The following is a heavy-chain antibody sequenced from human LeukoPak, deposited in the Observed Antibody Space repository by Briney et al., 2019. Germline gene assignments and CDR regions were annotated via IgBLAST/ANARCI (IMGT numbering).Heavy chain of an antibody. V-gene: IGHV1-24*01. Sequence: WASVKVSCKVSGYTLTELSMHWVRQAPGKGLEWMGGFDPEDGETIYAQKFQGRVTMTEDTSTDTAYMELSSLRSEDTAVYYCATDTSQQQLAPFDYWGQGTLVTVSS. D-gene: IGHD6-13*01. CDR3: ATDTSQQQLAPFDY. CDR1: GYTLTELS. J-gene: IGHJ4*02. CDR2: FDPEDGET.